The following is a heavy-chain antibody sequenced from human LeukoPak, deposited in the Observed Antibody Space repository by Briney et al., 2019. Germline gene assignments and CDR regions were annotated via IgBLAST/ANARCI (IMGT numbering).Heavy chain of an antibody. V-gene: IGHV4-34*01. CDR3: ARGQARLAWFDP. CDR1: GGSFSGYY. D-gene: IGHD6-19*01. Sequence: PSETLSLTCAVYGGSFSGYYWSWIRQPPGKGLEWIGEINHSGSTNYNPSLKSRVTISVDKSKNQFSLNLSSVTAADMAVYYCARGQARLAWFDPWGQGTLVTVSS. J-gene: IGHJ5*02. CDR2: INHSGST.